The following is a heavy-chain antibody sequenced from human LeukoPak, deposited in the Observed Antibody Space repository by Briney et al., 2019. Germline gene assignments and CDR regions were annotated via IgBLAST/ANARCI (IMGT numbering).Heavy chain of an antibody. CDR3: TRVYDFWSGYYGRYYYYMDV. D-gene: IGHD3-3*01. V-gene: IGHV3-49*03. J-gene: IGHJ6*03. Sequence: GGSLRLSCTASGFTFGDYAMSWFRQAPGKGLEWVGFIRSKAYGGTTEYAASVKGRFTISRDDSKSIAYLQMNSLKTEDTAVYYCTRVYDFWSGYYGRYYYYMDVWGKGTTVTVSS. CDR2: IRSKAYGGTT. CDR1: GFTFGDYA.